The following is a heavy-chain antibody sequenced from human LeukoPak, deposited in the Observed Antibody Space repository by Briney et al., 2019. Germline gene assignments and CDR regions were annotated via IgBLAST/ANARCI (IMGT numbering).Heavy chain of an antibody. CDR1: GGSISSGSYY. J-gene: IGHJ5*02. Sequence: PSETLSLTCTVSGGSISSGSYYWSWIRQPAGKGLEWIGRIYTSGSTNYNPSLKSRVTISVDTSKNQFSLKLSSVTAADTAVYYCARELGYCSSTSCYQELGYLRNWFDPWGQGTLVTVSS. CDR2: IYTSGST. V-gene: IGHV4-61*02. D-gene: IGHD2-2*01. CDR3: ARELGYCSSTSCYQELGYLRNWFDP.